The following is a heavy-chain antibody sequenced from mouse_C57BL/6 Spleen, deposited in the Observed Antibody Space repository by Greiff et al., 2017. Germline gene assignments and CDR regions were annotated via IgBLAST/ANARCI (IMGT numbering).Heavy chain of an antibody. Sequence: VQLQQPGAELVRPGSSVKLSCKASGYTFTSYWMHWVKQRPIQGLEWIGNIDPSDSETHYNQKFKDKATLTVDKSSSTAHMQLSSLTSEDSAVYYCARSEDAMDYWGQGTSVTVSS. CDR2: IDPSDSET. CDR1: GYTFTSYW. CDR3: ARSEDAMDY. V-gene: IGHV1-52*01. J-gene: IGHJ4*01.